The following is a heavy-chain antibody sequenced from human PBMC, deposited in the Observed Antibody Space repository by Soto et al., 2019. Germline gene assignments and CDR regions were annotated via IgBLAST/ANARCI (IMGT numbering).Heavy chain of an antibody. V-gene: IGHV1-18*01. CDR1: GYTFTSYG. J-gene: IGHJ6*02. CDR2: ISAYNGNT. D-gene: IGHD1-26*01. CDR3: AREGSRPYYYYGMDV. Sequence: QVQLVQSGAEVKKPGASVKVSCKASGYTFTSYGFSWVRQAPGQGLEWMGWISAYNGNTNYAQKLQGRVTMTTDTSTSAAYMELRGLRSDDTAVYYCAREGSRPYYYYGMDVWCQGTTVTVSS.